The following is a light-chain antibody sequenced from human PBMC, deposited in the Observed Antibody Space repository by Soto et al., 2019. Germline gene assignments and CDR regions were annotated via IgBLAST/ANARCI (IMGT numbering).Light chain of an antibody. CDR1: SSDVGGYNY. CDR2: EVS. V-gene: IGLV2-14*01. J-gene: IGLJ1*01. Sequence: QSALTQPASVSGSPGPSITISCTGTSSDVGGYNYVSWYQQHPGKAPKLMIYEVSNRPSGVSNRCSGSKSGNTASLTISGLQAEDEADYYCSSYTSSSIDYVFGTGTKLTVL. CDR3: SSYTSSSIDYV.